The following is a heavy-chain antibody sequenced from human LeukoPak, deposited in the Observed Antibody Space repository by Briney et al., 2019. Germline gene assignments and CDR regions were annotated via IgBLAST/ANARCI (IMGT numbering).Heavy chain of an antibody. Sequence: GGSLRLSCAASGSSFTNYWMSWVRQAPGMGLEWVAIINQDGSERYYVDSVKGRFTVSRDSAKNSLYLQMNSLRVEDTAVYYCARDKITGASTNDYWAQGTLVTVSS. CDR1: GSSFTNYW. J-gene: IGHJ4*02. D-gene: IGHD1-14*01. V-gene: IGHV3-7*01. CDR3: ARDKITGASTNDY. CDR2: INQDGSER.